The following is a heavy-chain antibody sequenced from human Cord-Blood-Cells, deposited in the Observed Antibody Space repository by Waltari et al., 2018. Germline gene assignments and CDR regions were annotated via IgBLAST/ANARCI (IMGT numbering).Heavy chain of an antibody. D-gene: IGHD2-2*01. J-gene: IGHJ6*03. Sequence: QVQLVQSGAEVKKPGSSVKVSCKASGGTFSSYAISWVRQAPGQGLEWMGRIIPILGIANYAQKVQGRVTITADKSTSTAYMELSSLRSEDTAVYYCARAVVPAANYYMDVWGKGTTVTVSS. CDR3: ARAVVPAANYYMDV. CDR2: IIPILGIA. CDR1: GGTFSSYA. V-gene: IGHV1-69*09.